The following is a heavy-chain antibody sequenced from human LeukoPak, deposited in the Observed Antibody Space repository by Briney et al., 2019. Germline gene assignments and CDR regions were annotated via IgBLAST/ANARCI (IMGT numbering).Heavy chain of an antibody. CDR3: ARAGEYYYDSSGVLQH. J-gene: IGHJ1*01. Sequence: SETLSLTCTVSGSSIRSYYWSWIRQPPGKGLEWIGYIYYSGSTNYNPSLKSRVTISVDTSKNQFSLKLSSVTAADTAVYYCARAGEYYYDSSGVLQHWGQGTLVTVSS. D-gene: IGHD3-22*01. CDR1: GSSIRSYY. CDR2: IYYSGST. V-gene: IGHV4-59*08.